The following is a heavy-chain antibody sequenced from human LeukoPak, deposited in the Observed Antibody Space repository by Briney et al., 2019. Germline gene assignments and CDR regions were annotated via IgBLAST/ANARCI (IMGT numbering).Heavy chain of an antibody. D-gene: IGHD3-10*01. Sequence: GGALRLSCAASGCTFSSYGMHWVRQAPGKGLEWVAFIRYDGSNKYYADSVKGRFTISRDNSKNTLYLQMNSLRAEDTAVYYCAKDYYYGSGSYNPFDYWGQGTLVTVSS. CDR1: GCTFSSYG. J-gene: IGHJ4*02. CDR2: IRYDGSNK. CDR3: AKDYYYGSGSYNPFDY. V-gene: IGHV3-30*02.